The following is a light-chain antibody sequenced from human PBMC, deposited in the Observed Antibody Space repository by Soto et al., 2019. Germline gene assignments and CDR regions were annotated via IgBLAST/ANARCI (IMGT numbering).Light chain of an antibody. V-gene: IGKV1-39*01. Sequence: DIQMTQSPSSLSASVGDRVTITCRASQNITSYLNWYQQKPGKTPKLLIYGSSRLESGGPSRFSGSGSGTDFALIIISRQPEDVATYYCQQCYSTLMYTFGQGTKLEIK. CDR1: QNITSY. J-gene: IGKJ2*01. CDR3: QQCYSTLMYT. CDR2: GSS.